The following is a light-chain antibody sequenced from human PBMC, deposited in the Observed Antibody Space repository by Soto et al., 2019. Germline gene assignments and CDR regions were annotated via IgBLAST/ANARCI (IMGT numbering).Light chain of an antibody. CDR3: QQSYMDPIP. Sequence: IQLTQSPSSLSASVGDRVTITCLRNHSISNYLNWYQQRPGRAPRLLIYAASSVQSGVPSRFSGSGGGTDFTLSISSVQPEDFATYFCQQSYMDPIPFGQGTRLEI. J-gene: IGKJ5*01. CDR1: HSISNY. V-gene: IGKV1-39*01. CDR2: AAS.